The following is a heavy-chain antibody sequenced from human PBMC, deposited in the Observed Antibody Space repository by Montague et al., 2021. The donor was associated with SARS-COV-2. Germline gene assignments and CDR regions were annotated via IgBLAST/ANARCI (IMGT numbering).Heavy chain of an antibody. CDR1: GDSVSSNSAA. V-gene: IGHV6-1*01. J-gene: IGHJ6*02. Sequence: CAISGDSVSSNSAAWNWIRQSPSRGLEWLGMTYYRSKWCNEYAVSVHSRITINPDTSKNQFSLQVNSVTPEDTAVYYCARGADRYYFYGMDVWGQGTTVTVSS. CDR3: ARGADRYYFYGMDV. CDR2: TYYRSKWCN. D-gene: IGHD6-19*01.